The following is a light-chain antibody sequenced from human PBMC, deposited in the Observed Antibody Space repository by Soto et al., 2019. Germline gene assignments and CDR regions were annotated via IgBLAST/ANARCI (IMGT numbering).Light chain of an antibody. CDR2: GAS. CDR3: QQRSDWPPIT. V-gene: IGKV3D-20*02. Sequence: IVLTQSPAILALSPGDRATLSCRAIQSVSSSYLAWYQHKPGQAPRLLIHGASSRVTGIPARFSGSGSGTDFTLTISSLEPEDFAVYYCQQRSDWPPITFGQGTRLEIK. CDR1: QSVSSSY. J-gene: IGKJ5*01.